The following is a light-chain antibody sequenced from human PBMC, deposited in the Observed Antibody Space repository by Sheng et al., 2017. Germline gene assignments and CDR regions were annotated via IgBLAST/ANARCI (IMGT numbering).Light chain of an antibody. CDR1: QGISGY. V-gene: IGKV1-9*01. CDR2: AAS. Sequence: IQLTQSPSSLSASVGDIVTITCRASQGISGYLAWYQQRPGKAPKLLIYAASTLQTGVPSRFSGSGFGTDFTLTISSLQPEDSATYYCQQLNSYPSTFGQGTKLEIK. CDR3: QQLNSYPST. J-gene: IGKJ2*02.